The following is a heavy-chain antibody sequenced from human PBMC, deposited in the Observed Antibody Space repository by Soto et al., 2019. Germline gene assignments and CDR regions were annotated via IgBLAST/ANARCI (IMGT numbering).Heavy chain of an antibody. Sequence: GASVKVSCKASGGTFSSYTISWVRQAPGQGLEWMGRIIPILGIANYAQKFQGRVTITADKSTSTAYMELSSLRSEDTAVYYCARDVGYCSSTSCPPSFYYYMDVWGKGTTVTVS. J-gene: IGHJ6*03. CDR2: IIPILGIA. V-gene: IGHV1-69*04. CDR1: GGTFSSYT. CDR3: ARDVGYCSSTSCPPSFYYYMDV. D-gene: IGHD2-2*01.